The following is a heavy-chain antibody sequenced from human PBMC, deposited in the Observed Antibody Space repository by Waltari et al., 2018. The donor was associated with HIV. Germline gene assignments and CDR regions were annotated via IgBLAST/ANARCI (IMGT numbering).Heavy chain of an antibody. CDR3: ASYIAAAGLFDY. J-gene: IGHJ4*02. Sequence: QLQLQESGSGLVKPSQTLSRTCAASGGSISSGGSSWSWIRQPPGKGLEWLGYIYHSGSTYYNPSLKSRVTISVDRSKNQFSLKLSSVTAADTAVYYCASYIAAAGLFDYWGQGTLVTVSS. CDR2: IYHSGST. CDR1: GGSISSGGSS. V-gene: IGHV4-30-2*01. D-gene: IGHD6-13*01.